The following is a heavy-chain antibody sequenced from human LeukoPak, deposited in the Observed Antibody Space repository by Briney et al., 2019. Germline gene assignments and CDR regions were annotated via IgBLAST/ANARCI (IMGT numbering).Heavy chain of an antibody. CDR2: ISAYNGNT. V-gene: IGHV1-18*01. D-gene: IGHD1-26*01. CDR1: GYTFTSYG. J-gene: IGHJ4*02. Sequence: ASVKVSCKASGYTFTSYGISWVRQAPGQGLEGMGWISAYNGNTNYAQKLQGRVTMTTDTSTSTAYMELRSLRSDDTAVYYCARQETDWEPGPFDYGGQGTLVTVPS. CDR3: ARQETDWEPGPFDY.